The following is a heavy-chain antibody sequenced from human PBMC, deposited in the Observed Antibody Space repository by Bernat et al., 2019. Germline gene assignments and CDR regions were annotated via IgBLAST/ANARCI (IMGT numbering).Heavy chain of an antibody. D-gene: IGHD5-12*01. J-gene: IGHJ3*02. Sequence: QVQLQESGPGLVKPSETLSLTCTVPGGSISSYYWSWIRQPPGKGLEWIGYIYYSGSTNYNPSLKSRVTISVDTSKNQFSLKLSSVTAADTAVYYCARDGLMYSGYDYKAFDIWGQGTMVTVSS. CDR2: IYYSGST. V-gene: IGHV4-59*01. CDR3: ARDGLMYSGYDYKAFDI. CDR1: GGSISSYY.